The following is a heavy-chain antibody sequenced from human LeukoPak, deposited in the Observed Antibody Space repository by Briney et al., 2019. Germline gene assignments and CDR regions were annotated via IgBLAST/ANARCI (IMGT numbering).Heavy chain of an antibody. CDR2: IYPGDSDT. Sequence: PGESLKISCKGSGYSFTSYWIGWVRQMPGKGLEWMGIIYPGDSDTRYSPSFQGQVTISADKSISTAYLQWSSLKASDTAMYYCARRGTYYYDSSGQPHAFDIWGQGTMVTVSS. J-gene: IGHJ3*02. D-gene: IGHD3-22*01. CDR3: ARRGTYYYDSSGQPHAFDI. V-gene: IGHV5-51*01. CDR1: GYSFTSYW.